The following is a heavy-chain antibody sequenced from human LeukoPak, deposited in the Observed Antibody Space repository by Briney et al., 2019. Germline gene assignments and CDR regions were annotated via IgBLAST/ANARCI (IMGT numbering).Heavy chain of an antibody. J-gene: IGHJ4*02. V-gene: IGHV3-9*01. D-gene: IGHD5-12*01. CDR2: ISWNSVYI. CDR3: ANDKASHYSGYDWDLDF. CDR1: GFTFNHYA. Sequence: GGSLRLSCAASGFTFNHYAIHWVRQVPGKGLEWVSGISWNSVYIGYADSVKGRFTISRDNAKNSVYLQMNSLRDEDTALYYCANDKASHYSGYDWDLDFWGQGTIVTVSS.